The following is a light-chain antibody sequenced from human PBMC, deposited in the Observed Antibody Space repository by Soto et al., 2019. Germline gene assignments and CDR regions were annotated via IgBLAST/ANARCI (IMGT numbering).Light chain of an antibody. V-gene: IGLV4-69*01. CDR2: LHSDGGH. J-gene: IGLJ2*01. Sequence: QPVLTQSPSASASLGASVKLTCTLSSGHSSYAIAWHQQQPEKGPRYLMKLHSDGGHTKGDGIPDRFSGSSSGTERYLTTSSLQSEDEADYYCQTWGTGTLVFGGGTKLTVL. CDR3: QTWGTGTLV. CDR1: SGHSSYA.